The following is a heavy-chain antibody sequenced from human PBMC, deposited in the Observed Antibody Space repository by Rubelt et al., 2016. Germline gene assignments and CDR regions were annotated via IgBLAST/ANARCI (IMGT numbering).Heavy chain of an antibody. J-gene: IGHJ3*02. Sequence: GPGKGREWVSHISTGSTTIYWADSVKGRFTVSRDTAKNSLYLQMNSLRDGDTALYYCARTRTGSDAFDIWGQGTMVIVSS. V-gene: IGHV3-48*02. CDR2: ISTGSTTI. D-gene: IGHD4-11*01. CDR3: ARTRTGSDAFDI.